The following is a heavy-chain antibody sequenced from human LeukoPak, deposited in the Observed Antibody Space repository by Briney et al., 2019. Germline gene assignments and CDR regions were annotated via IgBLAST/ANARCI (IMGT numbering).Heavy chain of an antibody. V-gene: IGHV3-7*02. J-gene: IGHJ4*02. Sequence: PGGSLRLSCVASGFTFNNYWMNWDRQAPGKGLEWVAMIKQDGNEKYYVDSVKGRFTISRDNAKNSLYLQMNSLRAEDTAVYYCVAGKEKWGQGTLVTVSS. CDR2: IKQDGNEK. D-gene: IGHD6-19*01. CDR3: VAGKEK. CDR1: GFTFNNYW.